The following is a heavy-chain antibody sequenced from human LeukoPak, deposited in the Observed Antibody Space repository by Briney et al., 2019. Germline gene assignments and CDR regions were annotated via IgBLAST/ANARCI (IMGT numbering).Heavy chain of an antibody. CDR2: MYSRGDT. J-gene: IGHJ5*02. V-gene: IGHV3-53*01. CDR1: GFTVSDNY. Sequence: GGSLRLSCAASGFTVSDNYMSWVRQAPAKGLEWVSVMYSRGDTYYANSVKGRFTFSRDISKNTLYLQMNGLRIEDTAMYYCARDAPQVPAAGVLASWGQGTLVIVSS. D-gene: IGHD6-13*01. CDR3: ARDAPQVPAAGVLAS.